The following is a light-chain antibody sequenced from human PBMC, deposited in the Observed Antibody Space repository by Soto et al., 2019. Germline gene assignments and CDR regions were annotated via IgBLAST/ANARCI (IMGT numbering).Light chain of an antibody. CDR3: SSYTSSSTDV. CDR2: DVS. CDR1: SSDVGGYNY. Sequence: QSVLTQPASVSGSPGQSITISCTGTSSDVGGYNYVSWYQQHPGKAPKLMIYDVSNRPSGVSNRFSGSKSGNTASLTISWLQAEDEADYYCSSYTSSSTDVFGTGTKLTVL. V-gene: IGLV2-14*01. J-gene: IGLJ1*01.